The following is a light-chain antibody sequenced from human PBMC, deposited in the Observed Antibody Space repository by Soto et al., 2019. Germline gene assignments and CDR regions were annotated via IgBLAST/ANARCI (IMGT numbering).Light chain of an antibody. V-gene: IGKV3-20*01. CDR1: QSVCSSY. J-gene: IGKJ1*01. Sequence: IVLTQSPGTLSLSPGERATLSCRASQSVCSSYLAWYQQKPGQAPRLLIYGASSRATGIPDRFSGSGSGTDFTLTISRLEPEDFAVYYCQQYGSSPQTFGQGTKVEIK. CDR3: QQYGSSPQT. CDR2: GAS.